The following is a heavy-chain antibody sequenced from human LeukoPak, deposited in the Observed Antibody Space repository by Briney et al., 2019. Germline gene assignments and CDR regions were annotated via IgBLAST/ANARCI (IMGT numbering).Heavy chain of an antibody. CDR2: IYGATGAT. CDR3: ARDGQSTYGYPHFDL. Sequence: GASVKVSCKASGFTLADYHIHWVRQAPGQGLEWMGYIYGATGATNFAPKLQGRVSMTRDTSISTTYMEVTGLRSDDTAMYYCARDGQSTYGYPHFDLWGQGSLVTVSS. CDR1: GFTLADYH. J-gene: IGHJ4*02. D-gene: IGHD5-18*01. V-gene: IGHV1-2*02.